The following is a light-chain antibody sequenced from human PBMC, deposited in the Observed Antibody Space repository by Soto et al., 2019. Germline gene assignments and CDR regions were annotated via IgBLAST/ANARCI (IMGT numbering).Light chain of an antibody. V-gene: IGKV3-15*01. J-gene: IGKJ4*01. Sequence: IVLTQSPATXXVXPXXXXXLACRASQSVSSNLAWYQQKPGQAPRLLIYGASTRATGIPARFSGSGSGTEFTLTISSLQSEDFAVYYCQQYNNWPPLTFGGGTKVDIK. CDR1: QSVSSN. CDR2: GAS. CDR3: QQYNNWPPLT.